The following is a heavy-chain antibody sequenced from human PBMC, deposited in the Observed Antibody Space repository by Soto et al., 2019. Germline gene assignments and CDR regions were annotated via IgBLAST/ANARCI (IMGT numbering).Heavy chain of an antibody. CDR3: ARGIGYSAQDY. D-gene: IGHD1-1*01. V-gene: IGHV3-74*01. CDR2: ISGDVSST. CDR1: GFTFSSYW. J-gene: IGHJ4*02. Sequence: GGSLILSCATSGFTFSSYWMHWVRQAPGKGLVWVSRISGDVSSTSYADSVKGRFTISRDNAKNTLYLQMDSLRAEDTAVYYCARGIGYSAQDYWGQGTLGTVSS.